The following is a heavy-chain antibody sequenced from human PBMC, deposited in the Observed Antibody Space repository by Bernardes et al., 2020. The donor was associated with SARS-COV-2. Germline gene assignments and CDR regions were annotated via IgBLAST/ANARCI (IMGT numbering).Heavy chain of an antibody. V-gene: IGHV3-66*02. CDR3: ASRMATSWGFDY. Sequence: GGSLRLSCAASGFTVSDNYMSWVRQAPGKGLEWVSVIYSGGNTYYADSVKGRFTISRDNSKNTLFLQMNSLRVEDTAVYYCASRMATSWGFDYWGQGTLVTVSS. CDR2: IYSGGNT. J-gene: IGHJ4*02. CDR1: GFTVSDNY. D-gene: IGHD3-16*01.